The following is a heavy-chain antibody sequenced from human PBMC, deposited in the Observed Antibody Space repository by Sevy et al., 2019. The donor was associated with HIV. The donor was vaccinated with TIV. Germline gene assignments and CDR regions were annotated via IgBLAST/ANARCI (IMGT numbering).Heavy chain of an antibody. CDR3: ARERVYCSGGSCKPGGWFDP. V-gene: IGHV1-2*02. CDR1: GYTFTGYY. CDR2: INPNSGGT. J-gene: IGHJ5*02. Sequence: ASVKVSCKASGYTFTGYYMHWVRQAPGQGLEWMGWINPNSGGTNYAQKFQGRVTMTRDTSISTAYMELSRLRSDDPAVYFCARERVYCSGGSCKPGGWFDPWGQGTLVTVSS. D-gene: IGHD2-15*01.